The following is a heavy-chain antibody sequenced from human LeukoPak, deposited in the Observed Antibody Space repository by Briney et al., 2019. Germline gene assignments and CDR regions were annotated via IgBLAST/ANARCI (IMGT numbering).Heavy chain of an antibody. V-gene: IGHV3-23*01. J-gene: IGHJ3*01. CDR3: GRVSWDWANYPFDV. Sequence: GGSLRLSCAASGFTFSNHDMNWVRQAPGKGLEWVSIISGSGATTFYTDSVKGRFTISRDNSKNTVFLQMNSLRAEDTAIYYCGRVSWDWANYPFDVWGQGTKVTVSS. CDR2: ISGSGATT. D-gene: IGHD3/OR15-3a*01. CDR1: GFTFSNHD.